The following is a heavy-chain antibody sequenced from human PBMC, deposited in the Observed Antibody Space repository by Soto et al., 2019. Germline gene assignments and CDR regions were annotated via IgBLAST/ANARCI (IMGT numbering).Heavy chain of an antibody. CDR2: ISYDGSNK. D-gene: IGHD2-15*01. J-gene: IGHJ6*02. Sequence: QVQLVESGGGVVQPGRSLRLSCAASGFTFSSYAMHWVRQAPGKGLEWVAVISYDGSNKYYADSVKGRFTISRDNSKNTLYLQMNSLRAEDTAVYYSARDLWVVAHYYYYGMDVWGQGTTVTVSS. V-gene: IGHV3-30-3*01. CDR3: ARDLWVVAHYYYYGMDV. CDR1: GFTFSSYA.